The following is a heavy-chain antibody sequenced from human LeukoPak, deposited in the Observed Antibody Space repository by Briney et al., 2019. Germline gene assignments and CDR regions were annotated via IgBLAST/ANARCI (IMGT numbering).Heavy chain of an antibody. CDR1: GGTFSSYA. J-gene: IGHJ4*02. Sequence: SVKVSCKASGGTFSSYAISWVRQAPGQGLEWMGRIIPILGIANYAQKFQARVTITADKSTSTAYMELSSLRSGDTAVYYCARGREMATSFSGTHWGQGTLVTVSS. D-gene: IGHD5-24*01. V-gene: IGHV1-69*04. CDR3: ARGREMATSFSGTH. CDR2: IIPILGIA.